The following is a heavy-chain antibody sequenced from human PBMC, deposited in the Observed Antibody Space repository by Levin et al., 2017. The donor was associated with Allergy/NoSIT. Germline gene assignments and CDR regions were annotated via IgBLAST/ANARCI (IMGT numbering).Heavy chain of an antibody. D-gene: IGHD1-1*01. J-gene: IGHJ6*02. CDR3: AREGINDPYYFYSLDV. CDR2: INPNSGGT. CDR1: GYSFTGHY. Sequence: ASVKVSCKASGYSFTGHYMYWVRQAPGQGLEWMGWINPNSGGTNYAQKFKGWVTMTRDTSTNTIYMELRRLKSDDTAVYYCAREGINDPYYFYSLDVWGQGTTVTVSS. V-gene: IGHV1-2*04.